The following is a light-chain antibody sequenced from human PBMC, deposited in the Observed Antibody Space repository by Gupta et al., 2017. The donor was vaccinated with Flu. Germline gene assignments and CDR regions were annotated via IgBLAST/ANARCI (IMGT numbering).Light chain of an antibody. CDR2: DAS. Sequence: EIVLTQSPGTLSLSPGERATLSCRASQSVSNRYLAWYQQKPGQAPRLLIYDASFRATGIPDRFSGSGSGADFTLTISRLEPEDFAVYYCQQYGTSPLSFGPGTKVDIK. J-gene: IGKJ3*01. CDR3: QQYGTSPLS. CDR1: QSVSNRY. V-gene: IGKV3-20*01.